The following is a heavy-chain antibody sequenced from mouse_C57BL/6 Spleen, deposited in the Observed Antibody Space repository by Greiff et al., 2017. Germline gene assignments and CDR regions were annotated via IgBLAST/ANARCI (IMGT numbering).Heavy chain of an antibody. V-gene: IGHV1-26*01. CDR3: ARPIPLGAMDY. CDR1: GYTFTDYY. CDR2: INPNNGGT. J-gene: IGHJ4*01. Sequence: VQLQQSGPELVKPGASVKISCKASGYTFTDYYMNWVKQSHGKSLEWIGDINPNNGGTSYNQKFKGKATLTVDKSSSTAYMELRSLTSEDSAVYYCARPIPLGAMDYWGQGTSVTVSS.